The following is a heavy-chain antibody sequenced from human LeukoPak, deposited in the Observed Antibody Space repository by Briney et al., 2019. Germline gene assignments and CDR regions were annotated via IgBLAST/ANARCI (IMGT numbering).Heavy chain of an antibody. D-gene: IGHD6-13*01. CDR3: AKYGSMAAAGTGPYYYYYYMDV. V-gene: IGHV3-30*02. J-gene: IGHJ6*03. CDR2: IRYDGSNK. Sequence: PGGSLRLSCAASGFTFSSYGMHWVRQAPGKGLEWVAFIRYDGSNKYYADSVKGRFTISRDNSKNTLYLQMNSLRAEDTAVYYCAKYGSMAAAGTGPYYYYYYMDVWGKGTTVTISS. CDR1: GFTFSSYG.